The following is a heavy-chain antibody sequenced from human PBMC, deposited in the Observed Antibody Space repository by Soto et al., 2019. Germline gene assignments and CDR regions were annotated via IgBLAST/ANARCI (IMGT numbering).Heavy chain of an antibody. CDR2: IYYSGST. J-gene: IGHJ4*02. CDR3: ARGLVVEKLYFDY. D-gene: IGHD2-15*01. CDR1: GGSISSGGYY. Sequence: SETLSLTCTVSGGSISSGGYYWSWIRQHPGKGLEWIGYIYYSGSTYYNPSLKSRVTISVDTSKNQFSLKLSSVTAADTAVYYCARGLVVEKLYFDYWGQGTLVTVSS. V-gene: IGHV4-31*03.